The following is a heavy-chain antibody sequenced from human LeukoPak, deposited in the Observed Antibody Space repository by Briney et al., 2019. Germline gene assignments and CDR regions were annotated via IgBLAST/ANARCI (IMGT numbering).Heavy chain of an antibody. CDR1: GFTFTINA. D-gene: IGHD6-13*01. J-gene: IGHJ4*02. CDR2: ISGGVGST. V-gene: IGHV3-23*01. CDR3: AKTLPSSWYSFDY. Sequence: PGGSLRLSCAASGFTFTINAMSWVRQAPGKGLEWVSSISGGVGSTYYADSVKGRFTISRDNSKNTLYLQINSLRAEDTAVYYCAKTLPSSWYSFDYWGQGTLVTVSS.